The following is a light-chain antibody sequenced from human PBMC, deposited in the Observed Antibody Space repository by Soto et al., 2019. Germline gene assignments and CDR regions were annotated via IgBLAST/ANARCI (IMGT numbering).Light chain of an antibody. CDR2: AAS. Sequence: DIQMTQSPSSLSASVGDRVTITCRASQSISSYLNWYQQKPGKAPKLLINAASSLQSGVPSRFSGSGSGTDFTLTISSLQPEDFATYYCQQSYSTPLTFCGGTKVEIK. CDR3: QQSYSTPLT. CDR1: QSISSY. V-gene: IGKV1-39*01. J-gene: IGKJ4*01.